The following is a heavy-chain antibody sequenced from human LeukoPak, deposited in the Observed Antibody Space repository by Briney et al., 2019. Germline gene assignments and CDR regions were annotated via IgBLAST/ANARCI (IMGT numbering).Heavy chain of an antibody. CDR1: EFSVGSNY. D-gene: IGHD2-21*02. CDR2: IYSGGST. Sequence: LSGGSLRLSCAASEFSVGSNYMTWVRQAPGKGLEWVSLIYSGGSTYYADSVKGRFTISRDNSKNTLYLQMNSLRAEDTAVYYCAKVVTVDFLSPFDIWGQGTMVTVSS. V-gene: IGHV3-66*01. J-gene: IGHJ3*02. CDR3: AKVVTVDFLSPFDI.